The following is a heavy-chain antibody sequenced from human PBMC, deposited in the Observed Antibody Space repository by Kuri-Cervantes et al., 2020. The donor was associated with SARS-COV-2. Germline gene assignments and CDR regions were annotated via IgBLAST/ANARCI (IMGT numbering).Heavy chain of an antibody. CDR3: TTEEIGVVPAARIGDYYYYYYGMDV. Sequence: GESLKISCAASGFTFRNAWLNWVRQAPGKGLEWVGRIKNKTDGGTTDYAAPVKGRFTISRDDSKNTLYLQMNSLKTEDTAVYYCTTEEIGVVPAARIGDYYYYYYGMDVWGQGTTVTVSS. J-gene: IGHJ6*02. V-gene: IGHV3-15*07. CDR1: GFTFRNAW. D-gene: IGHD2-2*01. CDR2: IKNKTDGGTT.